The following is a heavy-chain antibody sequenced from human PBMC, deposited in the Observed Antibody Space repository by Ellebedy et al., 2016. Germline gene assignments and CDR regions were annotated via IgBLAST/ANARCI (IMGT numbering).Heavy chain of an antibody. V-gene: IGHV3-23*01. J-gene: IGHJ6*03. CDR1: GFTFSNYA. CDR2: MSNSGANT. CDR3: AKHVDSDYYSYMDV. Sequence: GESLKISCAASGFTFSNYAMSWVRQAPGKGLEWVSGMSNSGANTYYTDSVKGRFTISRDNSKNTLYLQMNSLRAEDTAVYHCAKHVDSDYYSYMDVWGKGTTVTVSS. D-gene: IGHD3-10*01.